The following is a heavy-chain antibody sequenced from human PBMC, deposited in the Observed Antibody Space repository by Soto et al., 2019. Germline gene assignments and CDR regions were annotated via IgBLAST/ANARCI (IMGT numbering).Heavy chain of an antibody. J-gene: IGHJ4*02. CDR1: GFTFSNYW. Sequence: GGSLRLSCAASGFTFSNYWMTWVRQAPGKGLEWVANIKQNGRETFYVDSVKGRFTISRDNGKNTLYLQMSRLKAEDTAVYYCRTQWLDWGQGTLVTVSS. D-gene: IGHD6-19*01. CDR3: RTQWLD. V-gene: IGHV3-7*03. CDR2: IKQNGRET.